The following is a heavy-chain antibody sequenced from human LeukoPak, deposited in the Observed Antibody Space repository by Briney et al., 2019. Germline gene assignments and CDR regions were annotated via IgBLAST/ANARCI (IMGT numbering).Heavy chain of an antibody. D-gene: IGHD3-22*01. Sequence: ASVKVSCKASGGTFSSYAISWVRQAPGQGLEWMGGIIPIFGTANYAQKLQGRVTMTTDTSTSTAYMELRSLRSDDTAVYYCAREITYYYDSSGYSSYYFDYWGQGTLVTVSS. V-gene: IGHV1-69*05. J-gene: IGHJ4*02. CDR1: GGTFSSYA. CDR2: IIPIFGTA. CDR3: AREITYYYDSSGYSSYYFDY.